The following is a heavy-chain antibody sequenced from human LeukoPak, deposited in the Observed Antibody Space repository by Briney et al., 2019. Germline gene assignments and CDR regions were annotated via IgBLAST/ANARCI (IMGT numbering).Heavy chain of an antibody. J-gene: IGHJ4*02. CDR3: ARVMATISQDYFDF. V-gene: IGHV3-30*04. D-gene: IGHD5-24*01. CDR2: ISHDGSNK. CDR1: GFTFSSYA. Sequence: GGSLRLSCAASGFTFSSYAMHWVRQAPGKGLEWVAVISHDGSNKYYADSVKGRFTISRDNSKNTLFLQMNSLRAEDTAVYYCARVMATISQDYFDFWGQGTLVTVSS.